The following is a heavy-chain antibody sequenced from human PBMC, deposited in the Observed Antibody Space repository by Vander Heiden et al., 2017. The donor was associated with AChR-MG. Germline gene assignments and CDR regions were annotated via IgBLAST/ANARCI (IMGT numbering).Heavy chain of an antibody. CDR2: ISSSGGDT. Sequence: EVQLLESGGGLVQPGGSLRLSCAASGFSFSGDARSWVRQAPGKGLEWVSGISSSGGDTPYADSVKGRFTISRDNSKNTLYLQMNSLRAEDTAVYYCAKKNPGVAPFDYWGQGTLVTVSS. CDR1: GFSFSGDA. CDR3: AKKNPGVAPFDY. J-gene: IGHJ4*02. V-gene: IGHV3-23*01. D-gene: IGHD3-3*01.